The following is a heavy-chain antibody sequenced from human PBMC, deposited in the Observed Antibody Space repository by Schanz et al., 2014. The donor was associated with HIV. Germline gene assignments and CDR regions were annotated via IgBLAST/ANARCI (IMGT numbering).Heavy chain of an antibody. J-gene: IGHJ6*02. V-gene: IGHV3-49*03. D-gene: IGHD3-10*01. CDR2: IRSKAYGGTA. CDR3: TRVVMRWFGEPHYSMDV. CDR1: GFTFGDYP. Sequence: QLVESGGGLIEPGRSLRLSCITSGFTFGDYPMSWFRQAPGKGLEWVGFIRSKAYGGTAEYAASVKGRFAISRDDSKRVAYLQLNSLKTEDTAIYYCTRVVMRWFGEPHYSMDVWGQGTTVTVSS.